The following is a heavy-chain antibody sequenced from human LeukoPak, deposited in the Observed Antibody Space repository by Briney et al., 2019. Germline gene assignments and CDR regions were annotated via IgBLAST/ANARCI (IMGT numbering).Heavy chain of an antibody. CDR1: GYTFTGYY. D-gene: IGHD3-22*01. Sequence: GASVKVSCKASGYTFTGYYMHWVRQAPGQGLEWMGRINPNSGGTNYAQKFQGRVTMTRDASISTAYMELSRLRSDDTAVYYCARDYYDSSGYYSLWGQGTLVTVSS. CDR3: ARDYYDSSGYYSL. CDR2: INPNSGGT. J-gene: IGHJ4*02. V-gene: IGHV1-2*06.